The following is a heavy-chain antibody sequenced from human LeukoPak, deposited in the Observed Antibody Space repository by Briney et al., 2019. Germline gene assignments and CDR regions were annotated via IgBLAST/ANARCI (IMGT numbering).Heavy chain of an antibody. CDR2: IWYDGSNK. Sequence: PGGSLRLSCAASGFTFSSYGMHWVRQAPGKGLEWVAVIWYDGSNKYYADSVKGRFTISRDNSKNTLYLQMNSLRAEDTAVYYCARDHDDSSGYYYPGGWYFDYWGQGTLVTVSS. J-gene: IGHJ4*02. CDR1: GFTFSSYG. D-gene: IGHD3-22*01. CDR3: ARDHDDSSGYYYPGGWYFDY. V-gene: IGHV3-33*01.